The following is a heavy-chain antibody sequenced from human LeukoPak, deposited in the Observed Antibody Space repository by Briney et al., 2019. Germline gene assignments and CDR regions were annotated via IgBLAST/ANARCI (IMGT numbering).Heavy chain of an antibody. CDR2: ISGSGGST. Sequence: GGSLRLSCVASGITFSNYGMHWVRQAPGKGLEWVSAISGSGGSTYYADSVKGRFTISRDNSKNTLYLQMNSLRAEDTAVYYCAKDDYSGWYGGDYWGQGTLVTVSS. D-gene: IGHD6-19*01. CDR3: AKDDYSGWYGGDY. J-gene: IGHJ4*02. CDR1: GITFSNYG. V-gene: IGHV3-23*01.